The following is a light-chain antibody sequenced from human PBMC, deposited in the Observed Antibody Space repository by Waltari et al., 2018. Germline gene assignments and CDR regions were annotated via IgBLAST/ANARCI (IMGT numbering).Light chain of an antibody. CDR3: QQYNNWPPA. CDR2: GAS. CDR1: QSVSSN. Sequence: EIVMTQSPATLSVSPGERPTLSCRASQSVSSNLAWYQQKPGQAPRLLIYGASTRATGIPARFSGSGSGTEFTLTISSLQSEDFAVYYCQQYNNWPPAFGQGTKVEIK. V-gene: IGKV3-15*01. J-gene: IGKJ1*01.